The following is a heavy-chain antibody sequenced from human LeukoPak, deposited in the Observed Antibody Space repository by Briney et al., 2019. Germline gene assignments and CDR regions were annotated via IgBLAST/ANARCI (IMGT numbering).Heavy chain of an antibody. D-gene: IGHD2-2*02. CDR3: ARGGGYCSSTSCYTRVFDY. Sequence: SETLSLTCTVSGGSISSGSYYWSWIRQPAGKGLEWIGRIYTSGSTNYNPSLKSRVTISVDTSKNQFSLKLSSVTAAGTAVYYCARGGGYCSSTSCYTRVFDYWGQGTLVTVSS. V-gene: IGHV4-61*02. CDR1: GGSISSGSYY. J-gene: IGHJ4*02. CDR2: IYTSGST.